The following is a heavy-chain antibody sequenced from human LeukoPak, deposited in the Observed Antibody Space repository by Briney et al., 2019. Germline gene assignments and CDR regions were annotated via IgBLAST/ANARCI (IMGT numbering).Heavy chain of an antibody. V-gene: IGHV4-34*01. Sequence: SETLSLTCAVYGGSFSGYYWSWIRQPPGKGLEWIGEINHSGSTNYNPSLKGRVNISVDTSKNQFSLKLSSVTAADTAVYYCARTSTVTTSGQDIRGGWFDYWGQGTLVTVSS. CDR2: INHSGST. D-gene: IGHD4-17*01. CDR1: GGSFSGYY. CDR3: ARTSTVTTSGQDIRGGWFDY. J-gene: IGHJ4*02.